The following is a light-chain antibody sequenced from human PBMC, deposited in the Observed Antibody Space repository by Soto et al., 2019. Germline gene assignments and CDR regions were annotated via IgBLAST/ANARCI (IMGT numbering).Light chain of an antibody. V-gene: IGLV8-61*01. CDR3: LLYMGNGIYL. CDR2: STN. Sequence: QTVVTQEPSVSVSPGGTVTLTCGLRSAPVSTTYYPAWCQQTPGQPPRTLIYSTNTRSSGVPDRFSGSIRGNKAALTITGAQADDEADYHCLLYMGNGIYLFGPGTKLTVL. CDR1: SAPVSTTYY. J-gene: IGLJ1*01.